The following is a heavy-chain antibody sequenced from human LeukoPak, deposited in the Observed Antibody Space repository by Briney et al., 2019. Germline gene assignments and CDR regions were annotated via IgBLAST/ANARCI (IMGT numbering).Heavy chain of an antibody. CDR3: ARESGAKKGYSSGWLYWYHFDY. D-gene: IGHD6-19*01. Sequence: PSETLSLTCAVSNNFIRNGYYWGWIRQPPGKGLEWIGSIYHSGSTYYNPSPKSRLTISLDTSKSHFSLNLSSVTAADTAVYYCARESGAKKGYSSGWLYWYHFDYWGQGTLVTVSS. CDR1: NNFIRNGYY. J-gene: IGHJ4*02. V-gene: IGHV4-38-2*02. CDR2: IYHSGST.